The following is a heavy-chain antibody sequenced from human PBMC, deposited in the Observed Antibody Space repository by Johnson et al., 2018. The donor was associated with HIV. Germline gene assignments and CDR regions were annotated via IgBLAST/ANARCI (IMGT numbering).Heavy chain of an antibody. CDR1: GFTFSSYA. J-gene: IGHJ3*02. V-gene: IGHV3-30-3*01. CDR2: ISYDGSYK. CDR3: AREGITMIVVVIKGAFDI. Sequence: QVQLVVSGGGVVQPGRSLRLSCAASGFTFSSYAMHWVRQAPGKGLEWVAVISYDGSYKYYADSVKGRFTISRDNSKNTLYLQMNSLSAEDTAVYYCAREGITMIVVVIKGAFDIWGQGTMVTVSS. D-gene: IGHD3-22*01.